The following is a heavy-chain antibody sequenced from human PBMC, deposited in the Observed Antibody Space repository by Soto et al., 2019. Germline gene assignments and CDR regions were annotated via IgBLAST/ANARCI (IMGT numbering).Heavy chain of an antibody. D-gene: IGHD3-10*01. CDR3: ASIVSSAHGEFSD. V-gene: IGHV4-31*03. J-gene: IGHJ4*02. CDR2: IYYSGST. Sequence: QVQLQESGPGLVKPSQTLSLTCTVSGGSISSGGYYWSSIRQHPGKGLEWIGYIYYSGSTYYNPSLKSRVTISVDTSKNQFSLKLSSVTAADTAVYYCASIVSSAHGEFSDWGQGTLVTVSS. CDR1: GGSISSGGYY.